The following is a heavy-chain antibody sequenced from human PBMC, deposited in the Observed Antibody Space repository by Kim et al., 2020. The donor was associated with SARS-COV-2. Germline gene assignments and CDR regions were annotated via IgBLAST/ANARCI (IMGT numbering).Heavy chain of an antibody. CDR2: IYYSGST. CDR1: GGSISSSSYY. Sequence: SETLSLTCTVSGGSISSSSYYWGWIRQPPGKGLEWIGSIYYSGSTYYNPSLKSRVTISVDTSKNQFSLKLSSVTAADTAVYYCASAEYSSSSMRYYFDYWGQGTLVTVSS. V-gene: IGHV4-39*01. D-gene: IGHD6-6*01. CDR3: ASAEYSSSSMRYYFDY. J-gene: IGHJ4*02.